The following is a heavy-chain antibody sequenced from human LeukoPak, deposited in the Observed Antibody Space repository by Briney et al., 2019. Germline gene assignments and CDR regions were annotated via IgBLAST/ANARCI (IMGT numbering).Heavy chain of an antibody. CDR2: IYHSGTT. D-gene: IGHD6-13*01. Sequence: SQTLSLTCAVSGGSISSGGYSWNWIRQPPGKGLEWIGYIYHSGTTYYNLSLKSRVTISVDRSKNQFSLKLSSVTAADTAVYYCARDQSSSWYWFDPRGQGTLVTVSS. CDR1: GGSISSGGYS. V-gene: IGHV4-30-2*01. CDR3: ARDQSSSWYWFDP. J-gene: IGHJ5*02.